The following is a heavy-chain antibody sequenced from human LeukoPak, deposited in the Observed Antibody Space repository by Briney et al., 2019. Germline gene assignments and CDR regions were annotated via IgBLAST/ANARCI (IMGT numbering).Heavy chain of an antibody. CDR1: GYTFTSYY. J-gene: IGHJ3*02. V-gene: IGHV1-46*01. Sequence: ASVKVSCKASGYTFTSYYMHWVRQAPGQGLEWMGIINPSGGSTSYAQKFQGRVTMTRDMSTSTVYMELSSLRSEDTAVYYCARDRVSSGYSDAFDIWGQGTMVTVSS. CDR2: INPSGGST. CDR3: ARDRVSSGYSDAFDI. D-gene: IGHD3-22*01.